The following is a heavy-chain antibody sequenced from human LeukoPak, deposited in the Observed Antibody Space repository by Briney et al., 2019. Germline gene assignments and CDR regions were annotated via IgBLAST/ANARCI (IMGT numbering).Heavy chain of an antibody. J-gene: IGHJ4*02. CDR3: ARHGATGEDY. Sequence: SETLSLTCTVSGGSISSYYWSWIRQPPGKGLEWIGYIYYSGSTNYNPSLTSRVTISVDTSKNQFSLTLSSVTAADTAVYYCARHGATGEDYWGQGTLVTVSS. D-gene: IGHD3-10*01. V-gene: IGHV4-59*08. CDR2: IYYSGST. CDR1: GGSISSYY.